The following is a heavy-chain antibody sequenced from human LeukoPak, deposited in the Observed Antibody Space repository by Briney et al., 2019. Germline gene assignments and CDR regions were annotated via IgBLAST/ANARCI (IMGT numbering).Heavy chain of an antibody. CDR3: AKDVSGSYSPIDY. CDR1: GFIFSRYA. J-gene: IGHJ4*02. CDR2: INGSGGST. D-gene: IGHD1-26*01. Sequence: PGGSLRLSCAASGFIFSRYAMSWVRQAPGKGLEWVSGINGSGGSTYHADSVKGRFTISRDNSKNTLYLQMNSLRGEDTAVYYCAKDVSGSYSPIDYWGQGTLVTVSS. V-gene: IGHV3-23*01.